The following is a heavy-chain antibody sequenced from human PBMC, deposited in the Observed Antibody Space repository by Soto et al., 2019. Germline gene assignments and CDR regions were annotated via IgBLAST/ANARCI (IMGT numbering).Heavy chain of an antibody. D-gene: IGHD6-13*01. Sequence: GEALKISCKGSGYNFNPYLIGWVRQMPGKGLEWMGVIYPGDSDTRYSPSLQGQVTISADKSSSAAYLQWSSLQASDTATYYCARSLVNGTYEAFDIWGQGTMVTVSS. J-gene: IGHJ3*02. CDR2: IYPGDSDT. V-gene: IGHV5-51*01. CDR3: ARSLVNGTYEAFDI. CDR1: GYNFNPYL.